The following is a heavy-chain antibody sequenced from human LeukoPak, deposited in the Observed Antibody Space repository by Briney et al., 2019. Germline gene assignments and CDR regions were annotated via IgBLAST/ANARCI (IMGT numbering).Heavy chain of an antibody. CDR3: ASGEYSSSWYSHY. J-gene: IGHJ4*02. D-gene: IGHD6-13*01. Sequence: ASVKVSCKASGYTFISYSISWVRQAPGQGLEWMGWISAYDGNTNYARKFQGRVTMTTDTSTNTAYMELRSLRSDDTAVYYCASGEYSSSWYSHYWGQGTLVTVSS. V-gene: IGHV1-18*01. CDR1: GYTFISYS. CDR2: ISAYDGNT.